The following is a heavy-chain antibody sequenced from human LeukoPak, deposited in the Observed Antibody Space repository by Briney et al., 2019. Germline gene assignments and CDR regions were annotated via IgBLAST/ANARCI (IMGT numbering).Heavy chain of an antibody. CDR1: GGSVSDTDYY. CDR2: FHGGSP. D-gene: IGHD5-18*01. Sequence: SETLSLTCTVSGGSVSDTDYYWGWIRQPPGKGLEEIGSFHGGSPYYNPSNPSLKSRVTMSLATSKNQFSLNLNSVTAADTAVYYCATGRRGRTYGYPDYWGQGTLVTVSS. CDR3: ATGRRGRTYGYPDY. V-gene: IGHV4-39*07. J-gene: IGHJ4*02.